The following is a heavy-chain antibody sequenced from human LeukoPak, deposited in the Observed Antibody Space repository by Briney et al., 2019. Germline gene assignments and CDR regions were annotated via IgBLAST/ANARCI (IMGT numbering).Heavy chain of an antibody. D-gene: IGHD3-3*01. CDR2: IYTSGST. V-gene: IGHV4-61*02. Sequence: PSQTLSLTCTVSGGSISSGSSYWSWIRQPAGKGLEWIGRIYTSGSTNYNPSLKSRVTISLDTSKNQFSLRPSSVTAADTAVYYCARESGIFGVVSPRRPFWWFDPWGQGTLVTVSS. J-gene: IGHJ5*02. CDR1: GGSISSGSSY. CDR3: ARESGIFGVVSPRRPFWWFDP.